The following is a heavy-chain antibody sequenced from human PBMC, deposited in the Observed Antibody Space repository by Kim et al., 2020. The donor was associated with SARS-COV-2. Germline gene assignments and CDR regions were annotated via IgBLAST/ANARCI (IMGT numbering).Heavy chain of an antibody. V-gene: IGHV4-59*01. J-gene: IGHJ6*02. D-gene: IGHD6-19*01. Sequence: SRVTISVDTSKNQFSLKLSSVTAADTAVYYCARDQYSSGWRRDYYYGMDVWGQGTTVTVSS. CDR3: ARDQYSSGWRRDYYYGMDV.